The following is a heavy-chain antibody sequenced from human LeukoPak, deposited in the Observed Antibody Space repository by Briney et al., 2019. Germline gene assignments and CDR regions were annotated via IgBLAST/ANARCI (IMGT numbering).Heavy chain of an antibody. CDR1: GYTFTDYY. J-gene: IGHJ4*02. CDR3: ARGDSSGYFDY. D-gene: IGHD3-22*01. V-gene: IGHV1-46*01. CDR2: INPSSGSP. Sequence: ASVKVSCKASGYTFTDYYVHWVRLAPGQGLEWMGVINPSSGSPSYPQKFQGRVTMTRDTSTSKVYMELSSLRSEDTALYYCARGDSSGYFDYWGQGTLVTVSS.